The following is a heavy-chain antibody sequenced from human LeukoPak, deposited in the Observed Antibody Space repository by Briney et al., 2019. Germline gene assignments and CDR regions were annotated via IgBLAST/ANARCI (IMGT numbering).Heavy chain of an antibody. J-gene: IGHJ3*02. CDR1: GYTFTLYD. V-gene: IGHV1-8*03. Sequence: GASVKVSCRTSGYTFTLYDINWVRQATGQGLEWMGWMNPKSGDTGYAQKLQGRVTFTRNTSISTAYMELSSLRSEDTAVYYCATEKHVDIVATGEAFDIWGQGTMVTVSS. CDR3: ATEKHVDIVATGEAFDI. CDR2: MNPKSGDT. D-gene: IGHD5-12*01.